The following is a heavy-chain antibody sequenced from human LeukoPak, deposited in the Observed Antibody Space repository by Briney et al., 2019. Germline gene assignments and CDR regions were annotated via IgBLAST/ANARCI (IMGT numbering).Heavy chain of an antibody. Sequence: SETLSLTCTVSGGSISNYYWSWIRQPPEKGLEYIGYIYYTGSTYYNPSLKSRVTISLDTSKNQFSLKLSSVAAADTAVYYCVRRYYYDIWGQGTLVTVSS. CDR3: VRRYYYDI. D-gene: IGHD3-22*01. CDR1: GGSISNYY. CDR2: IYYTGST. J-gene: IGHJ4*02. V-gene: IGHV4-59*01.